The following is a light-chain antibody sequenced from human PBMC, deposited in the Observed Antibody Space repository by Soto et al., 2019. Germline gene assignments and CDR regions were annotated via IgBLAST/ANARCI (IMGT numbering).Light chain of an antibody. CDR3: LLYYGGAQVL. V-gene: IGLV7-43*01. J-gene: IGLJ2*01. Sequence: QAVVTQEPSLTVSPGGTVTLTCASSAEAVTSAYYTNWLQQKPGQAPRALIYSTSEKHSWTPARFSGSLLGGKAALTLSAAQPEDEADYYCLLYYGGAQVLFGGGTKRTVL. CDR2: STS. CDR1: AEAVTSAYY.